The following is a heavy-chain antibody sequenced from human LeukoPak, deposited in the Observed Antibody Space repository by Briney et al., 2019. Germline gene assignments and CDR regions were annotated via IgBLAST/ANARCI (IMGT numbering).Heavy chain of an antibody. V-gene: IGHV4-59*08. J-gene: IGHJ4*02. CDR3: ARLAYCGGDCYSAFDY. Sequence: PSETLSLTCSVSGGSISSYYWSWIRQPPGKGLEWIGYIYYSGSTNYNPSLKSRVAISVDTSKNQFSLKLSSVTAADTAMYYCARLAYCGGDCYSAFDYWGQGTLVTVSS. CDR2: IYYSGST. CDR1: GGSISSYY. D-gene: IGHD2-21*02.